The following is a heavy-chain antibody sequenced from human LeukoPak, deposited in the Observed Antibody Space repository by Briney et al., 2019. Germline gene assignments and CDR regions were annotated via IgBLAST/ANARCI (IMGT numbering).Heavy chain of an antibody. D-gene: IGHD3-22*01. CDR1: GFTFSSYA. V-gene: IGHV3-30-3*01. J-gene: IGHJ4*02. CDR3: AREVSGYYDSSGYYDY. Sequence: GGSLRLSCAASGFTFSSYAMHWVRQAPGKGLEWVAVISYDGSNKYYADSVKGRFTISRDNSKNTLYLQMNSLRAEDTAVYYCAREVSGYYDSSGYYDYWGQGTLVTVSS. CDR2: ISYDGSNK.